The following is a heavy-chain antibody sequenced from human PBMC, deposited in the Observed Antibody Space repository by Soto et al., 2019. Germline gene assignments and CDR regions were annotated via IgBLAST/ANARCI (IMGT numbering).Heavy chain of an antibody. V-gene: IGHV3-30*18. Sequence: GGSLRLCCRASGFTFVSYGMHWVRQAPGKGLEWVALIPFDGSNEYYADSVKGRFTISRDTSKNMLYLQMNSLRPEDTAVYYCAKSEGDGYNYFDYWGQGTLVTVSS. CDR2: IPFDGSNE. J-gene: IGHJ4*02. D-gene: IGHD5-12*01. CDR3: AKSEGDGYNYFDY. CDR1: GFTFVSYG.